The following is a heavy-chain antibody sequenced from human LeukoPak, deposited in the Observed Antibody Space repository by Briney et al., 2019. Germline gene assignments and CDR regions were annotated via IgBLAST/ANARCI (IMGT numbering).Heavy chain of an antibody. CDR3: ARDLMGTAMDYYYYYGMDV. D-gene: IGHD5-18*01. CDR2: IIPIFGTA. CDR1: GGTFSSYA. J-gene: IGHJ6*02. V-gene: IGHV1-69*13. Sequence: SVKVSCKASGGTFSSYAISWVRQAPGQGLEWMGGIIPIFGTANYAQKFQGRVTITADESTSTAYMELGSLRSEDTAVYYCARDLMGTAMDYYYYYGMDVWGQGTTVTVSS.